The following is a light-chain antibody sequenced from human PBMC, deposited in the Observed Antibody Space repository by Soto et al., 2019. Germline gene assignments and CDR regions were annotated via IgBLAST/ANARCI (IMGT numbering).Light chain of an antibody. CDR1: SSDVGGYNF. J-gene: IGLJ2*01. CDR3: SSYTSSSTLL. Sequence: QSALTQPASVSGSPGQSITISCVGTSSDVGGYNFVSWYQHHPGKVPKLMIYDVSNRPSGVSNRFSGSKSGNTASLTISGLQAEDEADYYCSSYTSSSTLLFGGGTKLTVL. V-gene: IGLV2-14*03. CDR2: DVS.